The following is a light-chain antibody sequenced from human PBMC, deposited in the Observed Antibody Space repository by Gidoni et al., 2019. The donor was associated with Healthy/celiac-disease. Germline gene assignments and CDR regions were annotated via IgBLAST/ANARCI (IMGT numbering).Light chain of an antibody. CDR3: QQSYSTPLT. CDR2: AAS. Sequence: DIQMTQPPSSLSASVGDRVTITCRASQSISSYLNWYQQKPGKAPKLLIYAASSLPSGVPSRFSGSGSGADFTLTISSLQPEDVATYYCQQSYSTPLTFGGGTKVEIK. J-gene: IGKJ4*01. CDR1: QSISSY. V-gene: IGKV1-39*01.